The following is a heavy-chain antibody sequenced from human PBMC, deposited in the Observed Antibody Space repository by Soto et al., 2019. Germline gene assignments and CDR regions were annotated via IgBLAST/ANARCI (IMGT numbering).Heavy chain of an antibody. J-gene: IGHJ6*02. CDR3: AREGSHGTRYYYYGMDV. V-gene: IGHV1-69*13. CDR2: IIPIFGTE. CDR1: GGTFSSYA. Sequence: SVKVSCKASGGTFSSYAISWVRQAPGQGLEWMGGIIPIFGTENYAQKFQGRVTITADESTSTAYMELSSLRSEDTAVYYCAREGSHGTRYYYYGMDVWGQGTTVTVSS. D-gene: IGHD3-16*01.